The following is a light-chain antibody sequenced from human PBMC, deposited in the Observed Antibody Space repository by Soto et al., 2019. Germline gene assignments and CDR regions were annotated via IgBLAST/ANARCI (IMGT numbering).Light chain of an antibody. Sequence: QSALTQPASVSGSPGQSITISCTGTSSDVGGYNYVSWYQQHPGKAPKLMIYDVSNRPSGVSNRFSGSKSGNTASLTISGLQAEDEADYYRSSYTSSSTLDYVFGTGTKVTGL. CDR2: DVS. V-gene: IGLV2-14*01. J-gene: IGLJ1*01. CDR1: SSDVGGYNY. CDR3: SSYTSSSTLDYV.